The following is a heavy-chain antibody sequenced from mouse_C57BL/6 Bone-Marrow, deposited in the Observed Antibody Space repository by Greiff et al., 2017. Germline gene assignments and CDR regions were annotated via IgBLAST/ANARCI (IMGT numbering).Heavy chain of an antibody. Sequence: EVKLMESGAELVRPGASVKLSCTASGFNIKDDYMHWVKQRPEQGLEWIGWIDPENGDTEYASKFQGKATITADTSSNTAYLQLSSLTSEDTAVYYCTSIYYDYEAWFAYWGQGTLVTVSA. CDR2: IDPENGDT. D-gene: IGHD2-4*01. J-gene: IGHJ3*01. CDR1: GFNIKDDY. V-gene: IGHV14-4*01. CDR3: TSIYYDYEAWFAY.